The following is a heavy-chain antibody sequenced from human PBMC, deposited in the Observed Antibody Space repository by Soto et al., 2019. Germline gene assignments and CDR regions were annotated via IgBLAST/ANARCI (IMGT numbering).Heavy chain of an antibody. D-gene: IGHD2-15*01. V-gene: IGHV4-39*01. CDR2: FYYSENT. CDR1: GECITRWTSY. Sequence: SETLSLACRVGGECITRWTSYYGWNRQPPGKGLEWIGTFYYSENTYYNPSLKSRVTISVDTSKNQFSLKLSSVTAADTAVYYCAKLAGYCSGDSCHGDYAMDVWGQGTTVTVSS. J-gene: IGHJ6*02. CDR3: AKLAGYCSGDSCHGDYAMDV.